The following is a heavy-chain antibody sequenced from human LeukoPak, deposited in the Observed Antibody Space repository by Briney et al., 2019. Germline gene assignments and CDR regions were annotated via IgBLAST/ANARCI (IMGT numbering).Heavy chain of an antibody. CDR3: ARDKAGSSSVDY. V-gene: IGHV4-4*07. J-gene: IGHJ4*02. CDR1: GASISSFY. Sequence: SETLSLTCTVSGASISSFYWTWIRQPAGKALEWIGRIYSSGSTNYNPSLKSRVTMSVDKSKSQFSLRLTSVTAADMAVYYCARDKAGSSSVDYWGQGTLVTVSS. D-gene: IGHD6-13*01. CDR2: IYSSGST.